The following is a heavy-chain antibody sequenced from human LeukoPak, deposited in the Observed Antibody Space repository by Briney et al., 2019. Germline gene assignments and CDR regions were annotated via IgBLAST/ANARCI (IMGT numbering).Heavy chain of an antibody. CDR2: IYYSGST. CDR3: ARRGKLEPLNWFDP. V-gene: IGHV4-39*01. J-gene: IGHJ5*02. CDR1: GGSISSSSYY. D-gene: IGHD1-1*01. Sequence: SETLSLTCTVSGGSISSSSYYWGSIRQPPGTGLEWIGSIYYSGSTYYNPSLKSRVTISVDTSKNQFSLKLSSVTAADTAVYYCARRGKLEPLNWFDPWGQGTLVTVSS.